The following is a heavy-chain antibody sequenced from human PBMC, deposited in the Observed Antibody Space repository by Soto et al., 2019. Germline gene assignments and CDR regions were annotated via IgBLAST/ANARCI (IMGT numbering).Heavy chain of an antibody. D-gene: IGHD3-10*01. CDR3: ARGSFGPYNWFDP. CDR1: GFTFSSYW. V-gene: IGHV3-74*01. Sequence: PGGSLRLSCAASGFTFSSYWMHWVRQAPGKGLVWVSRINSDGSSTSYADSVKGRFTISRDNAKNTLYLQMNSLRAEDTAVYYCARGSFGPYNWFDPWGQGTLVTVFS. J-gene: IGHJ5*02. CDR2: INSDGSST.